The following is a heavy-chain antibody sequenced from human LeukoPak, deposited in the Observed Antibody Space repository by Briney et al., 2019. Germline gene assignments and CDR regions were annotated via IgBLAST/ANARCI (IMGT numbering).Heavy chain of an antibody. Sequence: YIYYSGSINYTPSLNSRVTISLDTSKNEFSLKLRSVTAADTAVYYCARYPGASGDSYYFDYWGQGTRVTVSS. CDR2: IYYSGSI. V-gene: IGHV4-59*01. CDR3: ARYPGASGDSYYFDY. J-gene: IGHJ4*02. D-gene: IGHD4-17*01.